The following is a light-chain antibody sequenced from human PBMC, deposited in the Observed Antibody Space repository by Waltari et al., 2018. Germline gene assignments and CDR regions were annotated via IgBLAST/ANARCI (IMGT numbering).Light chain of an antibody. Sequence: QSALTQPASVSGSPGQSITLSCTGTSNDIGNYDLVSWYQQRPGEAPKLLMYGATKRPSGVYNRFAGSKTGKTATLTISGLQTEDEADYYCFSFVAANSFVFGPGTKVTVL. CDR1: SNDIGNYDL. CDR3: FSFVAANSFV. J-gene: IGLJ1*01. V-gene: IGLV2-23*01. CDR2: GAT.